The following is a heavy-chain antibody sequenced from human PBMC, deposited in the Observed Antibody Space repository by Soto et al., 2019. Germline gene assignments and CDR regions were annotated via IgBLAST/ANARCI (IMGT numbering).Heavy chain of an antibody. J-gene: IGHJ4*02. D-gene: IGHD3-10*01. CDR2: IYSGGYT. CDR3: APRPGGGGY. CDR1: GFTVSNNY. Sequence: EVQLVESGGGLIQPGGSLRLSCAVSGFTVSNNYMSWVRQAPGKGLEGVSVIYSGGYTAYGDSVKGRFTISRDNSKNTIFFQIKTLGAEAPAVSYWAPRPGGGGYWGQGTLVTVSS. V-gene: IGHV3-53*01.